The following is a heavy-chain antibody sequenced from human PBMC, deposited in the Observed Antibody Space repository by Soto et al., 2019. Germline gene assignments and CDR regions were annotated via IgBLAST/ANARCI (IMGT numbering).Heavy chain of an antibody. CDR2: IIPIFGTA. V-gene: IGHV1-69*06. CDR1: GGTFSSYA. Sequence: QVQLVQSGAEVKKPGSSVTVSCKASGGTFSSYAISWVRQAPGQGLEWMGGIIPIFGTANYAQKFQGRVTITAAKSTSTAYMELSSLRSEDTAVYYCARDGDYGELHFQHWGQGTLVTVSS. J-gene: IGHJ1*01. D-gene: IGHD4-17*01. CDR3: ARDGDYGELHFQH.